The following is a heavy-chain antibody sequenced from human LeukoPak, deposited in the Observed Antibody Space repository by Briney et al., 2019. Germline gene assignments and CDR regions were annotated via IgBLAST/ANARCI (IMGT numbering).Heavy chain of an antibody. J-gene: IGHJ3*02. D-gene: IGHD3-10*01. CDR3: TRRALWVDAFDI. CDR2: IFYSGST. Sequence: SETLSLTCTVSGDSISGFYWSWIRQPPGKGLEWIGYIFYSGSTSYNPSLKSRVTISVDTSKNHFSLKLSSVTAADTAVYYCTRRALWVDAFDIWGQGTMVTVSS. CDR1: GDSISGFY. V-gene: IGHV4-59*08.